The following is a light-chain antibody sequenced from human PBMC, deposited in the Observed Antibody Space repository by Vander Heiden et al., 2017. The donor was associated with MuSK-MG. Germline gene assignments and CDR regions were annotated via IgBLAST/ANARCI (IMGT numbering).Light chain of an antibody. CDR3: QAWDSNTHVV. CDR1: KLGNKY. V-gene: IGLV3-1*01. J-gene: IGLJ2*01. CDR2: QDD. Sequence: SYELTQPPSVSVSPGQTASITCSGDKLGNKYASWYQQKAGQSPVLDIYQDDKRPSGIPERFSGSNSGNTATLTISGTQAMDEADYYCQAWDSNTHVVFGGGTKLTVL.